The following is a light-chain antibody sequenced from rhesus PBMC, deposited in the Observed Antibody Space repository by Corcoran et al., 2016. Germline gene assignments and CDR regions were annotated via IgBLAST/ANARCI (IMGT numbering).Light chain of an antibody. CDR2: TAS. CDR1: QSISSW. Sequence: DIQMTQSPSSLSASVGDKVTITCQASQSISSWLAWYQQKQGKAPKPLIYTASSLESGVPSRFSGSGSGTDCTLTISSLQPEDFATYYCQQYKSPPWTFGQGTKVEIK. CDR3: QQYKSPPWT. V-gene: IGKV1-16*01. J-gene: IGKJ1*01.